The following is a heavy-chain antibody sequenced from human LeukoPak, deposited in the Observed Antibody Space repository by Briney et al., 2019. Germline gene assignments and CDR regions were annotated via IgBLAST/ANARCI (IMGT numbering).Heavy chain of an antibody. J-gene: IGHJ4*01. CDR1: GDSIRSYH. CDR2: VYYDGST. V-gene: IGHV4-59*08. Sequence: KPSETLSLTCTVSGDSIRSYHWTWIRQPPGRGLEWIGYVYYDGSTQYNPSLKSRVTISLDTSNSQFSLKLNSVTAADTAIYYCATYTRHCRDGTCYSIYYSGHGTLVSVSS. CDR3: ATYTRHCRDGTCYSIYY. D-gene: IGHD2-15*01.